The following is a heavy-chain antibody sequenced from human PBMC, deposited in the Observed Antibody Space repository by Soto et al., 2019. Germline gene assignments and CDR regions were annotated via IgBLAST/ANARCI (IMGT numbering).Heavy chain of an antibody. D-gene: IGHD6-13*01. CDR3: AKDLGAAAGDPDY. CDR2: ISYDGSNK. V-gene: IGHV3-30*18. J-gene: IGHJ4*02. Sequence: GGSLRLSCAASGFTFSSYGMHWVRQAPGKGLEWVAVISYDGSNKYYADSVKGRFTISRDNSKNTLYLQMNSLRAEDTAVYYCAKDLGAAAGDPDYWGQGTLVTVSS. CDR1: GFTFSSYG.